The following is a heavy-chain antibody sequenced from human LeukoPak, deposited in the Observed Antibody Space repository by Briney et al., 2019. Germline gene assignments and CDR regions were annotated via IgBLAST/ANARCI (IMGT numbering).Heavy chain of an antibody. Sequence: GGSLTLSCTASGFTFGDYAMSWVRQAPGKGLEWVGFIRSKAYGGITEYAASVKGRFTISRGDSKSIAYLQMNSLKTEDTAVYYCTRSNCSSTSCYDIDYWGQGTLVTVSS. CDR3: TRSNCSSTSCYDIDY. CDR2: IRSKAYGGIT. J-gene: IGHJ4*02. CDR1: GFTFGDYA. V-gene: IGHV3-49*04. D-gene: IGHD2-2*01.